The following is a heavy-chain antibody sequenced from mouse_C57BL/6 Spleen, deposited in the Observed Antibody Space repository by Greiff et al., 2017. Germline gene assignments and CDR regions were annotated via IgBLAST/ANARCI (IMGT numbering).Heavy chain of an antibody. J-gene: IGHJ4*01. D-gene: IGHD3-1*01. Sequence: EVHLVESGGGLVQPGGSLKLSCAASGFTFSDYYMYWVRQTPEKRLEWVAYISNGGGSTYSPDTVKGRFTISRDNAKNTLYLQMSRLKSEDTAMYYCARHGRGDAMDYWGQGTSVTVSS. CDR2: ISNGGGST. CDR3: ARHGRGDAMDY. CDR1: GFTFSDYY. V-gene: IGHV5-12*01.